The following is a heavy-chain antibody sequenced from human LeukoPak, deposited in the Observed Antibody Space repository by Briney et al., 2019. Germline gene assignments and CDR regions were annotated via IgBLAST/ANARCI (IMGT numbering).Heavy chain of an antibody. J-gene: IGHJ4*02. CDR3: ARDVALELRFYDY. V-gene: IGHV3-33*01. Sequence: PGGSLRLSCAESGFTFSSYGMHWVRQAPGKGLEWVAVIWYDGSNKYYADSVKGLFTISRDNSKNTLYLQMNSLRAEDTAVYYCARDVALELRFYDYWGQGTLVTVSS. CDR2: IWYDGSNK. CDR1: GFTFSSYG. D-gene: IGHD1-7*01.